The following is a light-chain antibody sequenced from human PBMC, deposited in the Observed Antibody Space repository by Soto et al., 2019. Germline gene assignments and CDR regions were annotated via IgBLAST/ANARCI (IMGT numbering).Light chain of an antibody. CDR1: QDISRY. V-gene: IGKV1-33*01. Sequence: DIQMTQSPSSLSSSVGERVTITCQASQDISRYLTWYQHKPGKAPKLLIYDASNWETRIPSRFSGSGSGTDFTFTISSLQPEDFATYYCQQYDNLPLTFGGGTKVDIK. J-gene: IGKJ4*01. CDR3: QQYDNLPLT. CDR2: DAS.